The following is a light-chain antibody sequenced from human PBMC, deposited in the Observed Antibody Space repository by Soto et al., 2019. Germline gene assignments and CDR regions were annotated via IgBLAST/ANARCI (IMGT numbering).Light chain of an antibody. CDR2: KAS. V-gene: IGKV1-5*03. CDR1: QTISHW. CDR3: QQYNFYWT. Sequence: DIQMTQSPSTLPASVGDRVTITCRASQTISHWLAWYQQKPGKVPKLLIYKASSLESGVPSRFSGSGSGTEFTLTIRSLQPDDFATYYCQQYNFYWTFGQGTKVEIK. J-gene: IGKJ1*01.